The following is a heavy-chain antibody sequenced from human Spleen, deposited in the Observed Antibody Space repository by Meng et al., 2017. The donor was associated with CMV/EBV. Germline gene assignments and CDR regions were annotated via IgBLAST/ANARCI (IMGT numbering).Heavy chain of an antibody. CDR1: GYTFTGYY. V-gene: IGHV1-2*02. CDR3: AGGYCGGDCYWQDHYYYGMDV. J-gene: IGHJ6*02. CDR2: INPNSGGT. D-gene: IGHD2-21*01. Sequence: ASVKVSCKASGYTFTGYYMHWVRQAPGQGLEWMGWINPNSGGTNYAQKFQGRVTMTRDTSISTAYMELSRLRSDDTAVYYCAGGYCGGDCYWQDHYYYGMDVWGQGTTVTVSS.